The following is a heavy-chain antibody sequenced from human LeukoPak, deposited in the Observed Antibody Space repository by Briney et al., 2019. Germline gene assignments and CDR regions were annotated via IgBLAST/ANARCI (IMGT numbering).Heavy chain of an antibody. V-gene: IGHV3-15*01. CDR3: TKYYYDSSGYLYYFDY. D-gene: IGHD3-22*01. CDR2: IKSKTDGGTA. Sequence: PGGSLRLSCAASGFTFTNAWMSWVRQAPGKGLEWVGPIKSKTDGGTADYAAPVKGRFTISRDDSKNTLYLQMNSLKTEDTAVYYCTKYYYDSSGYLYYFDYWGQGTLVTVSS. CDR1: GFTFTNAW. J-gene: IGHJ4*02.